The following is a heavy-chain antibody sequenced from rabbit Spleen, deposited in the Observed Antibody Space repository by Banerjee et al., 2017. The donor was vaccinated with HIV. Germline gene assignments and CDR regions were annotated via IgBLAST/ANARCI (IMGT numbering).Heavy chain of an antibody. CDR1: GVSFSGNSY. J-gene: IGHJ6*01. CDR2: IDTGSSGST. Sequence: QSLEESGGDLVKPGASLTLTCIASGVSFSGNSYMCWVRQAPGKGLEWIACIDTGSSGSTYFASWAKGRFTISKTSSTTVTLQMTSLTAADTATYFCARDTSSSFSSYGMDLWGQGTLVTVS. CDR3: ARDTSSSFSSYGMDL. D-gene: IGHD1-1*01. V-gene: IGHV1S40*01.